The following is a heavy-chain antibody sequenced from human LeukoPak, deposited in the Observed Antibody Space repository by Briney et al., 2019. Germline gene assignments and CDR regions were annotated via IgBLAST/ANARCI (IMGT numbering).Heavy chain of an antibody. CDR1: GYTFTGYY. V-gene: IGHV1-2*02. D-gene: IGHD2-15*01. CDR3: ARGQRYCSGGSCYSEIDY. Sequence: ASVKVSCKASGYTFTGYYMHWVRQAPGQGLEWMGWINPNSGGTNYAQKFQGRVTMTRDTSISTAYMELSRLRSDDTAVYYCARGQRYCSGGSCYSEIDYWGQGTLVTVSS. J-gene: IGHJ4*02. CDR2: INPNSGGT.